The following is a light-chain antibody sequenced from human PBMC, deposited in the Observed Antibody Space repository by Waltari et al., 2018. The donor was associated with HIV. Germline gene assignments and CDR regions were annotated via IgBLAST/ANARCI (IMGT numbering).Light chain of an antibody. Sequence: QSVLTQPPSASGTPGQGVTISCSGSSSNIGNNSVYWYHQVPGTAPKLLIYRNNQRPSGVPDRFSGSKSGTSASLAISGLRSEDEGDYYCSAWDDSLSGRVFGGGTKLTVL. CDR1: SSNIGNNS. V-gene: IGLV1-47*01. J-gene: IGLJ3*02. CDR2: RNN. CDR3: SAWDDSLSGRV.